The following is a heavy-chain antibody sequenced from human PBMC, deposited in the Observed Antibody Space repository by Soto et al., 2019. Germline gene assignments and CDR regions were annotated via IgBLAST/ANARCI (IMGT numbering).Heavy chain of an antibody. CDR3: ARLQNQLHGMDV. CDR1: GYSFTSYW. V-gene: IGHV5-10-1*01. J-gene: IGHJ6*02. Sequence: PXESLKISCKGAGYSFTSYWISWVRQMPGKGLEWMGRIDPSDSYTNYSPSFQGHVTISADKSISTAYLQWSSLKASDTAMYYCARLQNQLHGMDVWGQGTTDTVSS. CDR2: IDPSDSYT. D-gene: IGHD4-4*01.